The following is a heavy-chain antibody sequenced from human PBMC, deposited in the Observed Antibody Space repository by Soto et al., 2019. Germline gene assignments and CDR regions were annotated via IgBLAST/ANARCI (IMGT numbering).Heavy chain of an antibody. D-gene: IGHD3-10*01. V-gene: IGHV3-30*18. Sequence: GGSLRLSCAASGFTFSSYGMHWVRQAPGKGLEWVAVISYDGSNKYYADSVKGRFTISRDNSKNTLYLQMNSLRAEDTAVYYCAKSVVWFGEFDYWGQGTLVTVSS. CDR3: AKSVVWFGEFDY. CDR2: ISYDGSNK. CDR1: GFTFSSYG. J-gene: IGHJ4*02.